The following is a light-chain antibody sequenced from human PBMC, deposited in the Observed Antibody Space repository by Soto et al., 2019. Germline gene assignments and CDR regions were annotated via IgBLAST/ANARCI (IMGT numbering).Light chain of an antibody. CDR1: SSDVGGYEY. J-gene: IGLJ1*01. V-gene: IGLV2-14*01. Sequence: QSALTQPASVSGSPGQSITISCTGTSSDVGGYEYVSWYQHHPGKAPKLMIYEVSNRPSGVSQRFSGSKSGNTASLTISGLQDEDEADYYCRSYTTASSYVFGTGTKLTVL. CDR3: RSYTTASSYV. CDR2: EVS.